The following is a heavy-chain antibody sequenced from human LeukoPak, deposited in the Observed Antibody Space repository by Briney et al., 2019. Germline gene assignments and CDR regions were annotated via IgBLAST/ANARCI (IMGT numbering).Heavy chain of an antibody. CDR2: ISYDGSDK. V-gene: IGHV3-30*18. Sequence: GGSLRLSCAASGFTFSSYAMHWVRQAPGKGLEWVSLISYDGSDKYYADSVKGRFTISRDNSKNTLYLQMNSLRAEDTAVYYCAKGRMSSSLMDVWGQGTTVTVSS. CDR3: AKGRMSSSLMDV. D-gene: IGHD6-13*01. CDR1: GFTFSSYA. J-gene: IGHJ6*02.